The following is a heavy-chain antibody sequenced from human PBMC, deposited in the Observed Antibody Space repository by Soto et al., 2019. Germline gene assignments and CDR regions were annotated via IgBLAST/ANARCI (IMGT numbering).Heavy chain of an antibody. J-gene: IGHJ5*02. Sequence: SETLSLTCTVSGGSISSYYWSWIRQPPGKGLEWIGYIYYSGSTNYNPSLKSRVTISVDTSKNQFSLKLSSVTAADTAVYYCARDNRASGYDFYWFDPWGQGTLVTVSS. CDR1: GGSISSYY. D-gene: IGHD5-12*01. CDR2: IYYSGST. V-gene: IGHV4-59*01. CDR3: ARDNRASGYDFYWFDP.